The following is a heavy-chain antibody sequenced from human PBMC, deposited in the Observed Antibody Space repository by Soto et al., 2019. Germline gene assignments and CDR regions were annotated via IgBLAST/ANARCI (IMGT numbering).Heavy chain of an antibody. J-gene: IGHJ4*02. D-gene: IGHD1-26*01. CDR3: ARRRAEPNFDF. Sequence: QLQLQESGPGLVKPSETLSLTCTVSGGSINDPSYYWGWIRQSPGKGLEWIGNFHFPGPTHYNPSLKSRVTISVDSSKNQFFLNLTSVTATDTAIYYCARRRAEPNFDFWGQGTLISVSP. CDR1: GGSINDPSYY. V-gene: IGHV4-39*01. CDR2: FHFPGPT.